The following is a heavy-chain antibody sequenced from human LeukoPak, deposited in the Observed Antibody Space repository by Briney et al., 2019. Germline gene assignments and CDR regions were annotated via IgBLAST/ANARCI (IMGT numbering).Heavy chain of an antibody. V-gene: IGHV4-4*09. CDR1: GGSISSYY. CDR3: ARHFPYCSGGSCPNWFDP. J-gene: IGHJ5*02. Sequence: SETLSLTCTVSGGSISSYYWSWIRQPPGKGLEWIGYIYTSGSTNYNPSLKSRVTISVDTSKNQFSLKLSSVTAADTAVYYCARHFPYCSGGSCPNWFDPWGQGTLVTVSS. CDR2: IYTSGST. D-gene: IGHD2-15*01.